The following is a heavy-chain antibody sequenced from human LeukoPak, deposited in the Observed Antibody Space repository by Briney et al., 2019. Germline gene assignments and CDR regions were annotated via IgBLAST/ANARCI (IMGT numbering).Heavy chain of an antibody. CDR3: ARGGGYASGNYRFVDY. D-gene: IGHD3-10*01. CDR1: GGSFSGYY. J-gene: IGHJ4*02. CDR2: INHSGST. Sequence: SSETLSLTCAVYGGSFSGYYWSWIRQPPGKGLEWIGEINHSGSTNYNPSLKSRVTISVDTSKNQFSLKLTSVTAADTAVYYCARGGGYASGNYRFVDYWGQGTLVTVSS. V-gene: IGHV4-34*01.